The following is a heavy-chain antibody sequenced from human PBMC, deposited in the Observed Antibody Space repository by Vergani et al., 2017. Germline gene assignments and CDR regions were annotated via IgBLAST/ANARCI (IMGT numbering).Heavy chain of an antibody. CDR3: TSPHYYDSSGYYRDFDY. CDR2: IRSKANSYAT. J-gene: IGHJ4*02. CDR1: GFTFSGSA. D-gene: IGHD3-22*01. Sequence: EVQLVESGGGLVQPGGSLKLSCAASGFTFSGSAMHWVRQASGKGLEWVGRIRSKANSYATAYAASVKGRLTISRDDSKNTAYLQMNSLKTEDTAVYYCTSPHYYDSSGYYRDFDYWGQGTLVTVSS. V-gene: IGHV3-73*01.